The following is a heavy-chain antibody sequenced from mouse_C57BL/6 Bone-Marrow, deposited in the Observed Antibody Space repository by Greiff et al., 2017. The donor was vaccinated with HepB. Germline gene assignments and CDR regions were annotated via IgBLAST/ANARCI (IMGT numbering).Heavy chain of an antibody. CDR3: TYGSSYFDY. Sequence: VQLQQSGAELVRPGASVKLSCTASGFNIKDDYMHWVKQRPGQGLEWIGWIDPENGDTEYASKFQGKATITADTSSNTAYLQLSSLTSEDTAVYYCTYGSSYFDYWGQGTTLTVSS. J-gene: IGHJ2*01. CDR1: GFNIKDDY. V-gene: IGHV14-4*01. CDR2: IDPENGDT. D-gene: IGHD1-1*01.